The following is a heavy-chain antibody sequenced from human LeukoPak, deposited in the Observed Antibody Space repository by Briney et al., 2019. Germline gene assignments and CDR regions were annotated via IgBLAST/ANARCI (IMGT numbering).Heavy chain of an antibody. CDR3: GRSGNLDV. Sequence: GGSLRLSCAASGFXFSFYWIHWVRQAPGKGLEWVANIKEDGSEKYYVDSMKGRFTISRDNAKNSLYLQMNSLRVEDTAVFYCGRSGNLDVWGQGTLVTVSS. D-gene: IGHD3-3*01. CDR2: IKEDGSEK. J-gene: IGHJ4*02. CDR1: GFXFSFYW. V-gene: IGHV3-7*05.